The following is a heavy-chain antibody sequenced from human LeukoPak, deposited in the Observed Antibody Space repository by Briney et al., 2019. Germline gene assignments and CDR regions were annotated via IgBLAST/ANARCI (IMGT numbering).Heavy chain of an antibody. CDR2: ISDSGGSA. CDR1: GFTLSSYA. J-gene: IGHJ4*02. D-gene: IGHD6-13*01. CDR3: ATSPGAAAGSSGLDY. V-gene: IGHV3-23*01. Sequence: GGSLRLSCAASGFTLSSYAMSWVRQAPGKGLEWVSAISDSGGSAYYADSVKGRFTISRDNPKNTLYLQMNSLRAEDTAVYYCATSPGAAAGSSGLDYWGQGTLVTVSS.